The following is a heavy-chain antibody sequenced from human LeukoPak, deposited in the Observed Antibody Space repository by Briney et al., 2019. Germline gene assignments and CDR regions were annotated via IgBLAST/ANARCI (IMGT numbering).Heavy chain of an antibody. D-gene: IGHD3-3*01. J-gene: IGHJ4*02. V-gene: IGHV3-21*01. CDR3: ARGGRFLEN. CDR2: ISGGSNYI. CDR1: GFSFRSYT. Sequence: GGSLRLSCVASGFSFRSYTMNWVRQAPGKGLEWASSISGGSNYIYYADSLKGRLTISRDNAKNSLYLQMNSLRDEDTAVYYCARGGRFLENWGQGTLVTVSS.